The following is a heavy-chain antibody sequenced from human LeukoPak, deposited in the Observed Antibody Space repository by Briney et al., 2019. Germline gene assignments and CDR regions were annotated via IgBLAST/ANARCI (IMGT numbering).Heavy chain of an antibody. CDR1: GGSFSGYY. J-gene: IGHJ5*02. D-gene: IGHD3-22*01. CDR2: INHSGST. CDR3: ARMIVVVITGWFDP. Sequence: PSETLSLTCAVYGGSFSGYYWSWIRQPPGKGLEWIGEINHSGSTNYNPSLKSRVTISVDTSKNQFSLKLSSVTAADTAVYYCARMIVVVITGWFDPWGQGTLVIVSS. V-gene: IGHV4-34*01.